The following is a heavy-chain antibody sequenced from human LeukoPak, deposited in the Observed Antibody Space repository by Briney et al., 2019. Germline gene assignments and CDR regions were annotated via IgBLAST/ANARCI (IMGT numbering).Heavy chain of an antibody. CDR2: IYYSGST. J-gene: IGHJ4*02. D-gene: IGHD5-24*01. V-gene: IGHV4-59*08. CDR1: GGSISSYY. Sequence: SETLSLTCTVSGGSISSYYWSWIRQPPGKGLEWIGYIYYSGSTNYNPSLKSRVTISVDTSKNQFSLKLSSVTAADTAMYYCASSDGYNLGVFDYWGQGTLVTVSS. CDR3: ASSDGYNLGVFDY.